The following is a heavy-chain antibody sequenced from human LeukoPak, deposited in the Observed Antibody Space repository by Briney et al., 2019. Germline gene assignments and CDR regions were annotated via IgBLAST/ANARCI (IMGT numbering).Heavy chain of an antibody. Sequence: GGSLRLSCAAPGFTFSGSAMHWVRQASGKGLEWVGRIRSKTNSYATAYAASVKGRFTISRDDSKNTAYLQMNSLKTEDTAVYYCTRYYYDGSGYYYLFDYWGQGTLVTVSS. CDR3: TRYYYDGSGYYYLFDY. CDR1: GFTFSGSA. CDR2: IRSKTNSYAT. D-gene: IGHD3-22*01. V-gene: IGHV3-73*01. J-gene: IGHJ4*02.